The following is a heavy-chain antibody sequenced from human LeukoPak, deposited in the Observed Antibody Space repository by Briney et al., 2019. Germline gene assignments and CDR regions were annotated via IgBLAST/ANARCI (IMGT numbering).Heavy chain of an antibody. CDR2: LSGNGDKT. J-gene: IGHJ4*02. CDR3: AKDLNYGFDY. CDR1: GFAFSTYA. D-gene: IGHD3-10*01. Sequence: GSLRLSCAASGFAFSTYAMSWVRQAPGKGPEWVSALSGNGDKTFYAGSVRGRFTISRDNSKNRLFLQMYGLRAEDTAVYYCAKDLNYGFDYWGQGTLVTVSS. V-gene: IGHV3-23*01.